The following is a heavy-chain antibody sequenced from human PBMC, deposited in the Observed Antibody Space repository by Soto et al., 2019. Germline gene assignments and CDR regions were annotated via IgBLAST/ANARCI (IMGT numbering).Heavy chain of an antibody. CDR2: IYPDDSDI. CDR3: ARRTGLLYSD. J-gene: IGHJ4*02. CDR1: GYSFNTYW. D-gene: IGHD2-21*01. Sequence: PGESLKISCKGSGYSFNTYWIGWVRQMPGKGLEWMGVIYPDDSDIRYSPSFQGQVTISADKSISTAYLQWSSLKASDSGIYYCARRTGLLYSDWGQGTLVNGSS. V-gene: IGHV5-51*01.